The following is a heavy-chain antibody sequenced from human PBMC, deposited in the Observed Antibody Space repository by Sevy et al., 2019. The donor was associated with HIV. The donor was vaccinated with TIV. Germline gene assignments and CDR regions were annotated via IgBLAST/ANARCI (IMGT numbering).Heavy chain of an antibody. CDR2: IYYSGST. CDR1: GGSVSSGSYY. J-gene: IGHJ4*02. D-gene: IGHD6-13*01. V-gene: IGHV4-61*01. CDR3: ARLKTGQLALDY. Sequence: SETLSLTCTVSGGSVSSGSYYWSWIRQPPGKGLEWIGYIYYSGSTNYNPSLKSRVTISVDTSKNQFSLKLGSVTAADTAVYYCARLKTGQLALDYWGQGTLVTVSS.